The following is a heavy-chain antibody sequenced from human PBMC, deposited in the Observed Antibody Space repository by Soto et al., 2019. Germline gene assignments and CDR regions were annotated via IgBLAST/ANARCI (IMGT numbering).Heavy chain of an antibody. D-gene: IGHD2-2*01. CDR3: ARHSAMRAFDI. Sequence: SETLSLTCVVSGGSISSTNWWTWVRQPPGKRLEWIGEIYHNGSPTYSPSLRGRATISVDKSNNQFSLRLRSVTAADTAVYYCARHSAMRAFDIWGQGTMVTVSS. J-gene: IGHJ3*02. V-gene: IGHV4-4*02. CDR1: GGSISSTNW. CDR2: IYHNGSP.